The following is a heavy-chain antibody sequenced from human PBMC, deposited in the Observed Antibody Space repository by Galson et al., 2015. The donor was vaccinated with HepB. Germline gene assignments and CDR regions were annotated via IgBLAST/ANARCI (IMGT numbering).Heavy chain of an antibody. CDR2: INSGGGST. J-gene: IGHJ4*02. CDR3: ASEGGIAAAGRRGYYFDS. Sequence: SVKVSCKASEYTFPRYYIHWVRQAPGQGLEWMGIINSGGGSTSYAQKFQGRVTMTRDTSASTIYMELSSLTSEDTAVYFCASEGGIAAAGRRGYYFDSWGREPWSPSP. CDR1: EYTFPRYY. V-gene: IGHV1-46*01. D-gene: IGHD6-13*01.